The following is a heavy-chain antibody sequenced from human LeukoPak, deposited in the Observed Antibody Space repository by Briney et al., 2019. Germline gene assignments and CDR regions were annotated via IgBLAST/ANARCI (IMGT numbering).Heavy chain of an antibody. CDR3: ARARGYFDSSGYYYVAGYFDY. CDR2: IRYDGSNK. Sequence: GGSLRLSCAASGFTFSSYGMHWVRQAPGKGLEWVAFIRYDGSNKYYADSVKGRFTISRDNSKNTLYLQMNSLRAEDTAVYYCARARGYFDSSGYYYVAGYFDYWGRGTLVTVSS. J-gene: IGHJ4*02. D-gene: IGHD3-22*01. V-gene: IGHV3-30*02. CDR1: GFTFSSYG.